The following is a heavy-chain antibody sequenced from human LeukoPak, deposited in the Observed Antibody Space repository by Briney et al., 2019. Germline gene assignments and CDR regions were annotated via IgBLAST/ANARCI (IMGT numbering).Heavy chain of an antibody. CDR3: ARAGIAAG. D-gene: IGHD6-25*01. CDR1: GFTFSSYS. J-gene: IGHJ4*02. Sequence: GGSLRLSCAASGFTFSSYSMNWVRQAPGKGLEWVSSISSSSSYINYADSVKGRFTISRDNAKNSLYLQMNSLRAEDTAVYYCARAGIAAGWGQGTLVTVSS. CDR2: ISSSSSYI. V-gene: IGHV3-21*01.